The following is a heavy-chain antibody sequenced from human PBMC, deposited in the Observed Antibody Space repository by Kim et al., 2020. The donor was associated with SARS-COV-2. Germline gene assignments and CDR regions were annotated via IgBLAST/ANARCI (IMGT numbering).Heavy chain of an antibody. Sequence: ASVKVSCKFSGYTLTELSMHWVRQAPGKGLEWMGGFDPEDGETIYAQKFQGRVTMTEDTSTDTAYMELSSLRSEDTAVYYCATDLSGPYGYGSGSYQDDYWGQGTLVTVSS. CDR2: FDPEDGET. CDR3: ATDLSGPYGYGSGSYQDDY. CDR1: GYTLTELS. D-gene: IGHD3-10*01. V-gene: IGHV1-24*01. J-gene: IGHJ4*02.